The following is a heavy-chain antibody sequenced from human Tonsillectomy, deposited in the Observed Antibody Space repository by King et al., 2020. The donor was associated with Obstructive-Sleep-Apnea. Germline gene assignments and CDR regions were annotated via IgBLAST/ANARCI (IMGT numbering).Heavy chain of an antibody. D-gene: IGHD3-3*01. V-gene: IGHV3-13*04. CDR1: GFTFSSYD. CDR2: IGTAGDT. Sequence: VQLVESGGGLVQPGGSLRLSCAASGFTFSSYDMHRVRQATGKGLEWVSAIGTAGDTYYPGSVKGRFTISRENAKNSLYLQMNSLRAGDTAVYYCARWRDGYYYYYGMDVWGQGTTFTVSS. J-gene: IGHJ6*02. CDR3: ARWRDGYYYYYGMDV.